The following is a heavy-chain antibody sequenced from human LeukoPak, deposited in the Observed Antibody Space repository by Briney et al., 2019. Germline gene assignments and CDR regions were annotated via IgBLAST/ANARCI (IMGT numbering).Heavy chain of an antibody. J-gene: IGHJ5*02. CDR2: INTNSGAP. D-gene: IGHD3-9*01. V-gene: IGHV1-2*06. CDR3: AIPGNWWFDP. CDR1: GYTFTDYY. Sequence: GASVKVSCKTSGYTFTDYYIHWVRQAPGQGLEWMGRINTNSGAPTYAQKFQGRVIMTRDTSISTAYMELSSLRSDDTAVYFCAIPGNWWFDPWGQGTLVTVSS.